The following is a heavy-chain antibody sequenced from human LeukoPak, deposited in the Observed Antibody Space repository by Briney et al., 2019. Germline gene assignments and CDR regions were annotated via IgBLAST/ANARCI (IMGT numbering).Heavy chain of an antibody. CDR2: IYYSGST. CDR1: GGSISSYY. Sequence: PSETLSLTCTVSGGSISSYYWSWIRQPPGKGLEWIGYIYYSGSTNYNPSLKSRVTISVDTSKNQFSLKLSSVTAADTAVYYCARGVHEYSSSPTAFDIWGQGTMVTVSS. J-gene: IGHJ3*02. D-gene: IGHD6-6*01. CDR3: ARGVHEYSSSPTAFDI. V-gene: IGHV4-59*01.